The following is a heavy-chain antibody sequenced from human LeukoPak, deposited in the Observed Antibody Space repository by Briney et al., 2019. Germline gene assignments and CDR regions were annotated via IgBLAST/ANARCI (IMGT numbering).Heavy chain of an antibody. CDR1: GGSISSSSYY. CDR3: ARDLVVQLWFNAFDI. CDR2: IYYSGST. Sequence: SETLSLTCTVSGGSISSSSYYWGWIRQPPGKGLEWIGSIYYSGSTYCNPSLKSRVTISVDTSKNQFSLKLSSVTAADTAVYYCARDLVVQLWFNAFDIWGQGTMVTVSS. V-gene: IGHV4-39*07. J-gene: IGHJ3*02. D-gene: IGHD5-18*01.